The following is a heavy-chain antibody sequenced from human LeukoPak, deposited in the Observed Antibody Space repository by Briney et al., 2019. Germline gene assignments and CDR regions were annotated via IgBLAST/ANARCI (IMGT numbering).Heavy chain of an antibody. Sequence: PSETLSLTCTVSGGSISSSSYYWGWIRQPPGKGLEWIGSIYYSGSTYYNPSPKSRVTISVDTSKNQFSLKLSSVTAADTAVYYCARDPHMDVWGKGTTVTVSS. J-gene: IGHJ6*03. CDR2: IYYSGST. V-gene: IGHV4-39*07. CDR1: GGSISSSSYY. CDR3: ARDPHMDV.